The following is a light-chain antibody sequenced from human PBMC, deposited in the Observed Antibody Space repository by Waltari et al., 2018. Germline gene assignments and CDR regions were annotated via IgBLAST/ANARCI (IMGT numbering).Light chain of an antibody. Sequence: AIRMTQSPSSFSASTGDRVTITCRAGQGISSYLAWYQQKPGKAPKLLIYAASTLQIGVPSRFSGSGSGTDFTLTISCLQSEDFATYYCQQYYSYPLTFGGGTKVEIK. CDR1: QGISSY. CDR2: AAS. V-gene: IGKV1-8*01. CDR3: QQYYSYPLT. J-gene: IGKJ4*01.